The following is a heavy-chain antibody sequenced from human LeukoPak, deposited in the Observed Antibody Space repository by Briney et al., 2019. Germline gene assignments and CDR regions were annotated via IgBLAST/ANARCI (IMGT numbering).Heavy chain of an antibody. CDR2: IYSGGST. CDR3: ARGVGMTYYFDY. Sequence: PGGSLRLSCAASGFTVSSNYMSWVRQAPGKGLEWVSVIYSGGSTYYADSVKDRFTISRDNSKNTLYLQMNSLRAEDAAVYYCARGVGMTYYFDYWGQGTLVTVSS. J-gene: IGHJ4*02. CDR1: GFTVSSNY. D-gene: IGHD1-14*01. V-gene: IGHV3-66*02.